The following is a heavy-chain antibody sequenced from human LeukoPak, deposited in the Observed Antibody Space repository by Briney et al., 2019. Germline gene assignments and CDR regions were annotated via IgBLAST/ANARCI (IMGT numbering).Heavy chain of an antibody. CDR2: TYYRSKWYN. CDR1: GDSVSSNSAA. J-gene: IGHJ6*04. V-gene: IGHV6-1*01. D-gene: IGHD6-19*01. CDR3: AREVAVAGTVGYYYYGMDV. Sequence: SQTLSLTCAISGDSVSSNSAAWNWIRQSPSRGLEWPGRTYYRSKWYNDYAVSVKSRITINPDTSKNQFSLQLNSVTPEDTAVYYCAREVAVAGTVGYYYYGMDVWGKGTTVTVSS.